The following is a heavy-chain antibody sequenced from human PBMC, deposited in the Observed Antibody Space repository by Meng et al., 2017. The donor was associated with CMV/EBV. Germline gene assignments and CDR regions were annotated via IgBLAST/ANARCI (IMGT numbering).Heavy chain of an antibody. V-gene: IGHV4-34*01. CDR2: INHSGST. CDR1: GGSFSGYY. CDR3: ARGVGATGKADY. J-gene: IGHJ4*02. D-gene: IGHD1-26*01. Sequence: HVQIQQWGAGLFKPSETLSLTCAVYGGSFSGYYWGWIRQPPGKGLEWIGEINHSGSTNYNPSLKSRVTISVDTSKNQFSLKLSSVTAADTAVYYCARGVGATGKADYWGQGTLVTVSS.